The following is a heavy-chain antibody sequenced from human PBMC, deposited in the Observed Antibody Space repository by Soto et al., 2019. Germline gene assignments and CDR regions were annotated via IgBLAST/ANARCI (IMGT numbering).Heavy chain of an antibody. V-gene: IGHV4-34*01. D-gene: IGHD2-15*01. CDR2: INHSGST. J-gene: IGHJ4*02. CDR1: GGSFSGYY. CDR3: ARRAGGGSSRQIDY. Sequence: QVQLQQWGAGLLKPSETLSLTCAVYGGSFSGYYWSWIRQPPGKGLEWIGEINHSGSTNYNPSLKSRVTISVDTSKNQFSLKLSSVTAADTAVYYCARRAGGGSSRQIDYWGQGTLVTVSS.